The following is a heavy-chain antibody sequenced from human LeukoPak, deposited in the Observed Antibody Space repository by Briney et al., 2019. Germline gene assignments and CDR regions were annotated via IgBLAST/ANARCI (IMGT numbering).Heavy chain of an antibody. J-gene: IGHJ6*02. CDR1: GYTFTSYD. Sequence: ASVKVSCKASGYTFTSYDINWVRQATGQGLEWMGWMNPNSGNTGYAQKFQGRVTMTRNTSISTAYMELSSLRSEDTAVYYCARWVPQDIVATISVYYYGMDVRGQGTTVTVSS. V-gene: IGHV1-8*01. D-gene: IGHD5-12*01. CDR3: ARWVPQDIVATISVYYYGMDV. CDR2: MNPNSGNT.